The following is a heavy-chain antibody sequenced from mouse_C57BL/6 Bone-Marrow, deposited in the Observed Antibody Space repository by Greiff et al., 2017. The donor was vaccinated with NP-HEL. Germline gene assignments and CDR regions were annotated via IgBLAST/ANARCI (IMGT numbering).Heavy chain of an antibody. CDR3: ASYDYDEGAMDY. Sequence: QVQLQQSGAELVMPGASVKLSCKASGYTFTSYWMHWVKQRPGQGLEWIGEIDPSDSYTNYNQKFKGKSTLTVDKSSSTAYMQLSSLTSEDSAVYYCASYDYDEGAMDYWGQGTSVTVSS. D-gene: IGHD2-4*01. V-gene: IGHV1-69*01. CDR1: GYTFTSYW. J-gene: IGHJ4*01. CDR2: IDPSDSYT.